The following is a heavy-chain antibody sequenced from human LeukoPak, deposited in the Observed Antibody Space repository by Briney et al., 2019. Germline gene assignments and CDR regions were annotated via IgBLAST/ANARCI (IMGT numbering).Heavy chain of an antibody. J-gene: IGHJ4*02. Sequence: GGSLRLSCAASGFTVSSNYMSWVRQAPGKGLEWVSVIYSGGSTYYADSVKGRFTISRDNSKNTLYLQMNSLRAEDTAVYYCARVQVLRYFDWPRDYWGQGTLVTVSS. D-gene: IGHD3-9*01. V-gene: IGHV3-66*01. CDR3: ARVQVLRYFDWPRDY. CDR1: GFTVSSNY. CDR2: IYSGGST.